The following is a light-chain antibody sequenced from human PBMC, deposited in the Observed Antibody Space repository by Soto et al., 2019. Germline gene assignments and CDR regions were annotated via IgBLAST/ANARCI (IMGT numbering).Light chain of an antibody. V-gene: IGLV1-44*01. CDR3: AAWDDSLNGVV. J-gene: IGLJ2*01. CDR1: SSNIGSYT. Sequence: QSVLTQPPSASGTPGQRVTISCSGSSSNIGSYTVNWYQQLPGMAPKLLIYSNNQRPSGVPDRFSGSKSGTSASLAISGLQSEDEADYYCAAWDDSLNGVVFGGGTKSPS. CDR2: SNN.